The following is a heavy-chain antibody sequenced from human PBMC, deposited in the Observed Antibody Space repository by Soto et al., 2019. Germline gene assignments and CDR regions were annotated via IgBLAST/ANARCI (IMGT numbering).Heavy chain of an antibody. J-gene: IGHJ6*02. CDR3: ARKGSRIQLWSAPNYGMDV. CDR2: ITWNSGAI. D-gene: IGHD5-18*01. V-gene: IGHV3-9*01. Sequence: GGSLRLSCAASGFSIDEYAMHWVRQGPGKGLEWVSSITWNSGAIQYADSVRGRFTISRDNAKNSVYLVMNSLRPEDTALYYCARKGSRIQLWSAPNYGMDVWGRGTTVTVS. CDR1: GFSIDEYA.